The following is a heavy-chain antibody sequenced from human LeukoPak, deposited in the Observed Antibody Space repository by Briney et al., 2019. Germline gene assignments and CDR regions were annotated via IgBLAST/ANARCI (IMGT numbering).Heavy chain of an antibody. CDR2: TYYRSKWYY. D-gene: IGHD1-26*01. Sequence: SQTLSLTCAISGDSVSSNSAAWNWIRQSPSRGLEWLGRTYYRSKWYYDYAVAVKSRISTNPDTSKNQFSLQLSSVTPEDTAVYYCARDPVGGSTIFDYWGQGTLVTVSS. V-gene: IGHV6-1*01. CDR1: GDSVSSNSAA. J-gene: IGHJ4*02. CDR3: ARDPVGGSTIFDY.